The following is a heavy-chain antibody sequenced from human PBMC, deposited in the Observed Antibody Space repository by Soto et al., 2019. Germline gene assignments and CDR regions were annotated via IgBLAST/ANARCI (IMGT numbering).Heavy chain of an antibody. V-gene: IGHV3-11*01. D-gene: IGHD2-15*01. CDR2: ISSSGSTI. CDR1: GFTFSDYY. J-gene: IGHJ4*02. CDR3: ARAGGYCSGGSCYTPATADFDY. Sequence: PGGSLRLSCAASGFTFSDYYMSWIRQAPGKGLEWVSYISSSGSTIYYADSVKGRFTISRDNAKNSLYLQMNSLRAEDTAVYYCARAGGYCSGGSCYTPATADFDYWGQGTLVTVSS.